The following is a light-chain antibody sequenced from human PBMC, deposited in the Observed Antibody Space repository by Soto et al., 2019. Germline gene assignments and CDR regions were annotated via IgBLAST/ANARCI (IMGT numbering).Light chain of an antibody. V-gene: IGKV1-39*01. CDR3: QQSYSAPIN. Sequence: IQMTQSPSSLSASVGDRVIITCRASQSISNYLNWYQQKPGKAPKLLIFAASSLQSGVPSRFSGSGSGTNFTLTISSLQPEDFAAYYCQQSYSAPINFGQGTRLEIK. CDR1: QSISNY. CDR2: AAS. J-gene: IGKJ5*01.